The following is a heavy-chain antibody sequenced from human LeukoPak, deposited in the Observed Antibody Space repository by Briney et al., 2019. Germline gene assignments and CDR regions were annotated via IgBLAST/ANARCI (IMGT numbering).Heavy chain of an antibody. Sequence: GGALRLSWAASGFTFRRYGMSLVRQGPGKGLEWGSGIRGSGKTYHADSVNGRLTISRDSSRNALYLQMNSLTAGDAAVCDFATAPVTTCSGAYCYPSDSSSQGPLAPVSS. V-gene: IGHV3-23*01. CDR3: ATAPVTTCSGAYCYPSDS. D-gene: IGHD2-15*01. CDR2: IRGSGKT. CDR1: GFTFRRYG. J-gene: IGHJ5*01.